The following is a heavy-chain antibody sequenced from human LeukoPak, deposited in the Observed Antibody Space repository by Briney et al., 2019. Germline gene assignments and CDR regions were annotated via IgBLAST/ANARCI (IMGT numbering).Heavy chain of an antibody. CDR1: GLIFSRDG. CDR2: ISDDGNIK. J-gene: IGHJ4*02. CDR3: AKESRITMIVVVITEFDY. Sequence: GGSLRLSCAASGLIFSRDGMHWVRQAPGKGLEWVAVISDDGNIKYYADSVKGRFTISRDNSKNTLYLQMNSLRAEDTAVYYCAKESRITMIVVVITEFDYWGQGTLVTVSS. V-gene: IGHV3-30*18. D-gene: IGHD3-22*01.